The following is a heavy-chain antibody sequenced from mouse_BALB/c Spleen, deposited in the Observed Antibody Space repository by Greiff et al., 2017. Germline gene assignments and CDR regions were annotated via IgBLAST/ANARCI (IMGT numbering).Heavy chain of an antibody. Sequence: EVKLQESGPGLVKPSQSLSLTCTVTGYSITSDYAWNWIRQFPGNKLEWMGYISYSGSTSYNPSLKSRISITRDTSKNQFFLQLNSVTTEDTATYYCARSAYYGNYVGAMDYWGQGTSVTVSS. V-gene: IGHV3-2*02. CDR3: ARSAYYGNYVGAMDY. D-gene: IGHD2-10*01. J-gene: IGHJ4*01. CDR2: ISYSGST. CDR1: GYSITSDYA.